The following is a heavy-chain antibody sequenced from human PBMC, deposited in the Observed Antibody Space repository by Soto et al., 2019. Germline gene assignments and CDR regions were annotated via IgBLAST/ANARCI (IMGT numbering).Heavy chain of an antibody. V-gene: IGHV4-4*02. CDR1: GGSISSSNW. D-gene: IGHD3-10*01. Sequence: QVQLQESGPGLVKPSGTLSLTCAVSGGSISSSNWWSWFRQPPGKGLEWTGEIYHSGSTNYNPALKSRGTITVDKSKNQFCLKLSSVTAADTAVYYCARRDGFGETLNRNYCYYGMDVWGQGITVTVSS. J-gene: IGHJ6*02. CDR2: IYHSGST. CDR3: ARRDGFGETLNRNYCYYGMDV.